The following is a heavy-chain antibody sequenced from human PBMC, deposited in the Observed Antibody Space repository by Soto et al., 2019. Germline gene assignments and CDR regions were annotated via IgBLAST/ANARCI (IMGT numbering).Heavy chain of an antibody. J-gene: IGHJ6*02. Sequence: EVQLVESGGGLVKPGGSLRLSCAASGFTFSNAWMNWVRQAPGKGLEWVGRIKSKTDGGTTDYAAPVKGRFTISRDDSKNTLYLQMNSLKTEDTAVYYCTPTHDGLANYYGMDVWGQGTTVTVSS. CDR1: GFTFSNAW. CDR3: TPTHDGLANYYGMDV. CDR2: IKSKTDGGTT. D-gene: IGHD5-12*01. V-gene: IGHV3-15*07.